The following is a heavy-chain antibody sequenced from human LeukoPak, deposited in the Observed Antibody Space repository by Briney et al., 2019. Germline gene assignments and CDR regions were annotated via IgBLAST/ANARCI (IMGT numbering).Heavy chain of an antibody. J-gene: IGHJ5*02. D-gene: IGHD6-19*01. Sequence: PGGSLRLSCAASGLTVTSNYMSWVRQAPGKGLEWVSVIYSGGSTYYADSVKGRCTISRDNSKNTLYLQMNSLRAEDTAVYYCAREIAVAGTGNWFDPWGQGTLVTVSS. V-gene: IGHV3-66*01. CDR2: IYSGGST. CDR3: AREIAVAGTGNWFDP. CDR1: GLTVTSNY.